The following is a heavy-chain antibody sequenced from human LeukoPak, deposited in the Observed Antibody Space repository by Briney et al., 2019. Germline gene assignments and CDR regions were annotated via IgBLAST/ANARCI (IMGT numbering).Heavy chain of an antibody. Sequence: GESLKISCKGSGYSFTNYWIGWVRQMPGKGLEWMGIIYPGDSDTRYSPSFQGQVTISADKSINTAYLQWSSLKASDTAMYCCARRHDSGSNDYWGQGTLVTVSS. D-gene: IGHD3-10*01. V-gene: IGHV5-51*01. CDR1: GYSFTNYW. CDR2: IYPGDSDT. CDR3: ARRHDSGSNDY. J-gene: IGHJ4*02.